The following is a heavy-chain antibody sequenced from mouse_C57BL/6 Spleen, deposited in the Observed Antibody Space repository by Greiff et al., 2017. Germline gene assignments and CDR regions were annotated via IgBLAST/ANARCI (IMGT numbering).Heavy chain of an antibody. V-gene: IGHV5-17*01. Sequence: DVMLVESGGGLVKPGGSLKLSCAASGFTFSDYGMHWVRQAPEKGLEWVAYISSGSSNIYYADTVKGRFTISRDNAKNTLFLQMTSLRSEDTAMYYCARPYYYGSSAWFAYWGQGTLVTVSA. D-gene: IGHD1-1*01. CDR2: ISSGSSNI. J-gene: IGHJ3*01. CDR1: GFTFSDYG. CDR3: ARPYYYGSSAWFAY.